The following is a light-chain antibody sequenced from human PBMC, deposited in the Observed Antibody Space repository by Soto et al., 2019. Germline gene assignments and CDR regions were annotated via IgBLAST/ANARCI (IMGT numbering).Light chain of an antibody. J-gene: IGKJ5*01. Sequence: DIQMTKFPSSLSASVGDRVTITCRASQSISSYLNWYQHKPGKAPKVLIYAASSLQSGVPSRFSGSGSGTDFTLTISSLQAEDFATYYCQQSYNTLITFGHGTRLEIK. CDR1: QSISSY. CDR2: AAS. CDR3: QQSYNTLIT. V-gene: IGKV1-39*01.